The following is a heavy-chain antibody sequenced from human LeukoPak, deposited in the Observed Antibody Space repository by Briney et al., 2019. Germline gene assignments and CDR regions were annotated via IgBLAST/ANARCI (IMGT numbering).Heavy chain of an antibody. D-gene: IGHD2-21*02. Sequence: PSETLSLTCTVSGGSISSSTYYWGWIRQPPGRGLEWIGSIYYSGSTSYNPSLKSRVTISVDTSKNQFSLTLSSVTAADTAVYNCARQHCGGDCYYYFDYWGQGTLVTVSS. V-gene: IGHV4-39*01. CDR1: GGSISSSTYY. CDR2: IYYSGST. J-gene: IGHJ4*02. CDR3: ARQHCGGDCYYYFDY.